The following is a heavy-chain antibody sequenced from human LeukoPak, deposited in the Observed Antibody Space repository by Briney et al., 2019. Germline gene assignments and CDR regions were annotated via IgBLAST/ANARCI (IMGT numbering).Heavy chain of an antibody. J-gene: IGHJ4*02. D-gene: IGHD6-19*01. V-gene: IGHV4-30-2*01. CDR2: IYHSGST. Sequence: PSETLSLTCAVSGGSISSGSYSWSWIRQPPGKGLEWIGYIYHSGSTYYNPSLKSRVTIPVDRSKNQFSLKLSSVTAADTAVYYCQAAVADYWGQGTLVTVSS. CDR3: QAAVADY. CDR1: GGSISSGSYS.